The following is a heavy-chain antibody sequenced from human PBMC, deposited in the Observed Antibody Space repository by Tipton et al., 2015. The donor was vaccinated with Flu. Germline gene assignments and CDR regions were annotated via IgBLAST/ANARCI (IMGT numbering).Heavy chain of an antibody. J-gene: IGHJ3*01. CDR2: IYPAGGGV. Sequence: QVQLVQSGAEVKKPGASVKVSCKASGYTFTSYNIHCVRQAPGQGLEWMGIIYPAGGGVSYAQKFQGRVIMTRDKSTATIYMELRSLRSEDTAMYYCARDKGGGTYTFDVWGQGTMVIVSS. CDR3: ARDKGGGTYTFDV. D-gene: IGHD1/OR15-1a*01. CDR1: GYTFTSYN. V-gene: IGHV1-46*01.